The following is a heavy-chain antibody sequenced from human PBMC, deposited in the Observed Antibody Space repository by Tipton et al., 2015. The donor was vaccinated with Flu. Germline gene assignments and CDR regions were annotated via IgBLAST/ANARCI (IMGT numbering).Heavy chain of an antibody. D-gene: IGHD3-16*01. CDR2: IIPILGIA. CDR1: GGTFSSYA. J-gene: IGHJ6*02. Sequence: QVQLVQSGAEVKKPGSSVKVSCKASGGTFSSYAISWVRQAPGQGLEWMGRIIPILGIANYAQKFQGRVTITADKSTSTAYMELSSLRSEDTAVYYCARDYDYVWGSPYYYYGMDVWGQGTTVTVSS. V-gene: IGHV1-69*09. CDR3: ARDYDYVWGSPYYYYGMDV.